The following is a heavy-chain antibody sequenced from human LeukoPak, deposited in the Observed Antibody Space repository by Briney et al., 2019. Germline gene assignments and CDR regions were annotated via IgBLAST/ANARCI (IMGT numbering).Heavy chain of an antibody. CDR3: ARDPDRMAVAGHPHDY. J-gene: IGHJ4*02. V-gene: IGHV3-30-3*01. D-gene: IGHD6-19*01. CDR1: GFTFSSYA. CDR2: ISYDGSNK. Sequence: GGSLRLSCAASGFTFSSYAMHWVRQAPGKGLEWVAVISYDGSNKYYADSVKGRFTISRDNSKNTLYLQMNSLRAEDTAVYYCARDPDRMAVAGHPHDYWGQGTLVTVSS.